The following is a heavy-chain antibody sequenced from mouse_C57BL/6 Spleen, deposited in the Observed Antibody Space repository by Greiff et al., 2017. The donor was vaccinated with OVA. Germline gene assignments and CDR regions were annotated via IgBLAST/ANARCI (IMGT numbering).Heavy chain of an antibody. CDR2: IRSKSSNYAT. CDR1: GFPFNTYA. D-gene: IGHD1-1*01. J-gene: IGHJ4*01. V-gene: IGHV10-3*01. CDR3: VRGDYYGSGDYYAMDY. Sequence: GGGLVQPKGSLKLSCAASGFPFNTYAMHWVRQAPGKGLEWVARIRSKSSNYATYYADSVKDRFTISRDDSQSMLYLQMNNLKTEDTAMYYCVRGDYYGSGDYYAMDYWGQGTSVTVSS.